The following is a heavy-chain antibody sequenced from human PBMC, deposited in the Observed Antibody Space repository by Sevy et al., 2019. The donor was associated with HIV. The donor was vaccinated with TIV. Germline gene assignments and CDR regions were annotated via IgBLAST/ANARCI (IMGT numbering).Heavy chain of an antibody. V-gene: IGHV3-30*04. D-gene: IGHD6-13*01. J-gene: IGHJ4*02. CDR1: GFIFSDYT. Sequence: GGSLRLSCAASGFIFSDYTLHWVRQAPGTGLEWVAVISYDGSFTYYADSVEGRFTISRDNSKNTLFLQRNSLRHEDTAVYYCARSQSSSWHYFDYWGQGTLVTVSS. CDR2: ISYDGSFT. CDR3: ARSQSSSWHYFDY.